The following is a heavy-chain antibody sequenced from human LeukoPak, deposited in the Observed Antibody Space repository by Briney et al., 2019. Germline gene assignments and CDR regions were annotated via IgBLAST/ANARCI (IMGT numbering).Heavy chain of an antibody. CDR1: GFTFSAYA. J-gene: IGHJ4*02. D-gene: IGHD3-22*01. V-gene: IGHV3-30*04. Sequence: GGSLRLSCARSGFTFSAYAIHWVRQAPGKGLEWVAMIWYDGTNQNYADYAKGRFTISRDNSKNTVYLQMSGLRPADTAVYYCARDAEDYFDSSASFDSWGQGTLVTVSS. CDR2: IWYDGTNQ. CDR3: ARDAEDYFDSSASFDS.